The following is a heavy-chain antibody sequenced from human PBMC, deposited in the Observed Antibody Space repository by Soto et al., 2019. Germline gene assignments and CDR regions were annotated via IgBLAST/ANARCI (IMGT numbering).Heavy chain of an antibody. Sequence: QVQLQESGPGLVKPSETLSLTCTVSGGSISSYYWSWIRQPAGKGLEWIGRIYTSGSTNYNPSLKSRVTMSVDTSKNQFSLKLSSVTAADKAVYYCAREEGHCTNGVCYYYYGMDVWGQGTTVTVSS. CDR2: IYTSGST. J-gene: IGHJ6*02. CDR1: GGSISSYY. D-gene: IGHD2-8*01. CDR3: AREEGHCTNGVCYYYYGMDV. V-gene: IGHV4-4*07.